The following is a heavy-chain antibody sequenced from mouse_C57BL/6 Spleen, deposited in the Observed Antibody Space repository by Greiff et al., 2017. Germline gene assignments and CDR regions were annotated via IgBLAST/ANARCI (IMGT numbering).Heavy chain of an antibody. CDR2: IDPSDSET. D-gene: IGHD4-1*01. CDR1: GYTFTSYW. Sequence: QVQLQQPGAELVRPGSSVKLSCKASGYTFTSYWMHWVKQRPIQGLEWIGNIDPSDSETHYNQKFKDKATLTVDKSSSTAYMQLSSLTSEDSAVYYCARSPGDSGFAYWGQGTLVTVSA. CDR3: ARSPGDSGFAY. V-gene: IGHV1-52*01. J-gene: IGHJ3*01.